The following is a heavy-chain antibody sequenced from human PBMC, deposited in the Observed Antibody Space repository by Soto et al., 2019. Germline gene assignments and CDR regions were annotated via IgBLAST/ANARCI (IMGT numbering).Heavy chain of an antibody. V-gene: IGHV1-69*12. D-gene: IGHD5-18*01. Sequence: QVQLVQSGAEVKKPGSSVKVSCKASGGTFSSYAISWVRQAPGQGLEWMGGIIPIFGTANYAQKFEGRVTITADESTSTAYMELRSMRPEDTAVYYCARGKGYSYGHYYCMDVWGQGTTVTVSS. CDR2: IIPIFGTA. J-gene: IGHJ6*02. CDR1: GGTFSSYA. CDR3: ARGKGYSYGHYYCMDV.